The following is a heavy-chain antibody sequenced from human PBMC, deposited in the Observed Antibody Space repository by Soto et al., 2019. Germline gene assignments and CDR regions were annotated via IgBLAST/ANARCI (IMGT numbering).Heavy chain of an antibody. V-gene: IGHV1-69*01. CDR2: IIPIFGTA. D-gene: IGHD3-10*01. Sequence: QVQLVQSGAEVKKPGSPVKVSCKASGGTFSSYAISWVRQAPGQGLEWMGGIIPIFGTANYAQKFQGRVTITADQSTSTAYMELSSRRSEDTAVYYCAREKGYGSGSYYNDWFDPWGQGTLVTVSS. CDR3: AREKGYGSGSYYNDWFDP. CDR1: GGTFSSYA. J-gene: IGHJ5*02.